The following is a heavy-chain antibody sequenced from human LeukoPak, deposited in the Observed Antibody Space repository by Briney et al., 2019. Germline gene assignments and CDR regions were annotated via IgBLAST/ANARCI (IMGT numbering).Heavy chain of an antibody. CDR3: ARVRNDILTGFNWFDP. Sequence: GASVKVSCKASGYTFTSYYMHWVRQAPGQGLEWMGWINAGNGNTKYSQKFQGRVTITRDTSASTAYMELSSLRSEDTAVYYCARVRNDILTGFNWFDPWGQGTLVTVSS. D-gene: IGHD3-9*01. J-gene: IGHJ5*02. CDR2: INAGNGNT. CDR1: GYTFTSYY. V-gene: IGHV1-3*01.